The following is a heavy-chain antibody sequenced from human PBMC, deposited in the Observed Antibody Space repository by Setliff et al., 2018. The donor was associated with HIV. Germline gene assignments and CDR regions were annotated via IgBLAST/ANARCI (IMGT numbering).Heavy chain of an antibody. CDR2: ITAYNVDA. J-gene: IGHJ4*02. V-gene: IGHV1-18*01. Sequence: GASVKVSCKTSGDTLSSYAITWVRQAPGQGLEWMGRITAYNVDAPNAQKSQGRVTMTIDIPTTTAYMEMRSLRFDDTAVYYCATARPGARSDVWGQGTLVTVSS. CDR1: GDTLSSYA. D-gene: IGHD6-6*01. CDR3: ATARPGARSDV.